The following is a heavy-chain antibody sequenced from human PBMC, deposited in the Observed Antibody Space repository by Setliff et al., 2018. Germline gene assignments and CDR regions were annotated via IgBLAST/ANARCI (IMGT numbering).Heavy chain of an antibody. CDR1: GDTFSTYA. Sequence: ASVKVSCKASGDTFSTYALSWVRQAPGQGLEWMGWVTIYNGNTKYAQNLRGRLTLTTDISTSTAYMELGSLTTDDTAVYYCARVESMVRGKNILRHFDYWGQGIQVTVSS. J-gene: IGHJ4*02. CDR2: VTIYNGNT. D-gene: IGHD3-10*01. CDR3: ARVESMVRGKNILRHFDY. V-gene: IGHV1-18*01.